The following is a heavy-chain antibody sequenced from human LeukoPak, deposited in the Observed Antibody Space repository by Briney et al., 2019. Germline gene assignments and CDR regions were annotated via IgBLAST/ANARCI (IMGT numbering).Heavy chain of an antibody. CDR2: IYYSGST. Sequence: SETLSLTCAVYGGSISSSSYYWGWIRQPPGKGLEWIGSIYYSGSTYYNPSLKSRVTISVDTSKNQFSLKLSSVTAADTAVYYCARQGHNYDILTGYQPYYFDYWGQGTLVTVSS. D-gene: IGHD3-9*01. CDR3: ARQGHNYDILTGYQPYYFDY. V-gene: IGHV4-39*01. CDR1: GGSISSSSYY. J-gene: IGHJ4*02.